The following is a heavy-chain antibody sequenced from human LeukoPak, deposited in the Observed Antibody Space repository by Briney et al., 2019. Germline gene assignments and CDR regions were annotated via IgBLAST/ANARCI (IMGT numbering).Heavy chain of an antibody. D-gene: IGHD1-1*01. CDR1: GFIFSDYG. J-gene: IGHJ6*04. Sequence: GGSLRLSCVASGFIFSDYGIQWVRQAPGKGLEWVAVIAYDGDNTYYGDSVRGRFTISRDNSKKMVYLEMNSLRVEDTAVYYCAKTGMLRRVGYLDVWGKGTAVIVSS. CDR2: IAYDGDNT. CDR3: AKTGMLRRVGYLDV. V-gene: IGHV3-30*18.